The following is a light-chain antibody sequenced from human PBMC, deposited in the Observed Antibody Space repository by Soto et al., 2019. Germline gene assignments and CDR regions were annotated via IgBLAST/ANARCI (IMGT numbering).Light chain of an antibody. V-gene: IGKV1-8*01. Sequence: AIRMTQSPSSFSASTGDRVTITCRASQEISTYLAWYQQKPGKAPKLLVYAASSLQNAVPSRFSASGTGTEFTLTLDCLQSEDFGTYYCQQYYSVPYTFAQGTVLE. J-gene: IGKJ2*01. CDR2: AAS. CDR3: QQYYSVPYT. CDR1: QEISTY.